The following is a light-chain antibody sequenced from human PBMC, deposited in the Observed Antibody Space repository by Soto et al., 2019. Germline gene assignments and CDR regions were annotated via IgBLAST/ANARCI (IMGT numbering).Light chain of an antibody. CDR3: QQYNSYLT. Sequence: EIQMTQSPSTLSASVGDRVTITCRASQSISSWLAWYQQKPGKAPKLLIYKASSLESGVPSRFSGSGSGTEFTLTISSLQSDDFAAYYCQQYNSYLTFGGGTKVEIK. CDR1: QSISSW. J-gene: IGKJ4*01. CDR2: KAS. V-gene: IGKV1-5*03.